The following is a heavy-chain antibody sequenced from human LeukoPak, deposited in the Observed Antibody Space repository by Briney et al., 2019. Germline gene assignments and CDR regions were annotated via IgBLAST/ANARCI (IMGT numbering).Heavy chain of an antibody. J-gene: IGHJ4*02. D-gene: IGHD6-19*01. Sequence: GGSLRLSCAASGFTFSSYGMHWVRQAPGKGLEWVSGISWNSGSIGYADSVKGRFTISRDNAKNSLYLQMNSLRVEDTALYYCAKHKEIAVAGYLDYWGQGTLVTVSS. CDR3: AKHKEIAVAGYLDY. V-gene: IGHV3-9*01. CDR2: ISWNSGSI. CDR1: GFTFSSYG.